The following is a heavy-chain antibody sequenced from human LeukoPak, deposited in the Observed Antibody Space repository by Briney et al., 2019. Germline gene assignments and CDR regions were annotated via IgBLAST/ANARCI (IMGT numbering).Heavy chain of an antibody. D-gene: IGHD6-13*01. CDR2: IYYSGST. V-gene: IGHV4-59*01. Sequence: PSETLSLTCAVSGGSISGYFWSWIRQSPDRGLEWIGYIYYSGSTNYNPSLQSRVTISVDSSKNQFSLKITSVTAADTAVYYCARLYSSSWYGNNDYWGQGTLVTVSS. CDR1: GGSISGYF. CDR3: ARLYSSSWYGNNDY. J-gene: IGHJ4*02.